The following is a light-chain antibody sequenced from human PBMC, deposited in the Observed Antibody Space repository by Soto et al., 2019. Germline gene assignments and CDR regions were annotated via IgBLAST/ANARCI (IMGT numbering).Light chain of an antibody. V-gene: IGKV3-15*01. CDR3: QQHNNWPWA. Sequence: EVVMTQSPVTLSVSPGEGFTLSCGASQSVGGNVAWYQQKPGQTPRLLIYATSTRATGIPARFSGSGSGTDFTLTISSLQSEDSAVYHCQQHNNWPWAFGQGTNVEV. CDR1: QSVGGN. J-gene: IGKJ1*01. CDR2: ATS.